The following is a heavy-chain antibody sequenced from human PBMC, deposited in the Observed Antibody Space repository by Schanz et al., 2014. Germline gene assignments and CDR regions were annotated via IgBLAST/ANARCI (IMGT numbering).Heavy chain of an antibody. D-gene: IGHD3-3*01. CDR2: IKQDGIEK. V-gene: IGHV3-7*01. J-gene: IGHJ4*02. Sequence: AELVESGGGVVQPGGSLRLSCEASGFIFSNHGMSWVRQAPGKGLEWVANIKQDGIEKYYVDSVKGRFTISRDNAKNSLYLQMNSLTADDTAVYYCARDKGGYYPFDYWGRGTLVTVSS. CDR3: ARDKGGYYPFDY. CDR1: GFIFSNHG.